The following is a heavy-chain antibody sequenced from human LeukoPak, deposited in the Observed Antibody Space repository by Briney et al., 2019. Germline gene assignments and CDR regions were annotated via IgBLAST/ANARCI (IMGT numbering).Heavy chain of an antibody. Sequence: PGGSLRLSCAASGFTLSSYSINWVRQAPGKGLEWLSSLSGSSTYIYYADSVKGRFTVSRDNAKNSLYLQMNSLRAEDTAVYYCARDGTHGSGRHFDYWGQGTLVTVSS. CDR3: ARDGTHGSGRHFDY. V-gene: IGHV3-21*01. CDR1: GFTLSSYS. J-gene: IGHJ4*02. CDR2: LSGSSTYI. D-gene: IGHD3-10*01.